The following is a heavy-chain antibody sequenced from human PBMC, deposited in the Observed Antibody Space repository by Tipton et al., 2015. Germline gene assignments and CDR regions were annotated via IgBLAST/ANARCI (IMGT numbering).Heavy chain of an antibody. D-gene: IGHD2-15*01. J-gene: IGHJ5*02. CDR3: ARGGNNWFDP. CDR2: IDHSGST. Sequence: TLSLTCTVSGGSISDYYWNWIRQPPGKGLEWIGYIDHSGSTNYKSSLKSRVTISVDTSKDQFSLELTSVTAADTAVYYCARGGNNWFDPWGQGTLVTVSS. V-gene: IGHV4-59*01. CDR1: GGSISDYY.